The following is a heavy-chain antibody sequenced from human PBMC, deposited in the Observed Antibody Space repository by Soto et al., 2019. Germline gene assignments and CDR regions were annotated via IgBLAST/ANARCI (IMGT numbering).Heavy chain of an antibody. V-gene: IGHV3-48*02. D-gene: IGHD6-19*01. J-gene: IGHJ4*02. CDR2: ITSDTNTI. Sequence: EVQLVESGGGSVQPGGSLRLTCVASGFPFSFYSMNWVRQAPGKGLEWSSYITSDTNTIKYADSVKGRFTISRDNAKTLVYMQINSLRDEDTAVYFCARSVEGHFDYWGQGTVVTVSS. CDR3: ARSVEGHFDY. CDR1: GFPFSFYS.